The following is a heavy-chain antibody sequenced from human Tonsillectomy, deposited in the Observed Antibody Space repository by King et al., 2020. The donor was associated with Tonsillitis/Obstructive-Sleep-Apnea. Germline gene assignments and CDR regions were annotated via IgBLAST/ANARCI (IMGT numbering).Heavy chain of an antibody. J-gene: IGHJ4*02. CDR3: ATHVDTAMITDEY. D-gene: IGHD5-18*01. CDR1: GYSFTTYW. Sequence: VQLVESGEEVKQPGESLRISCKGSGYSFTTYWITWVRQMPGKGLEWMGRIDPSDSYTNYSPSFQGHVTISADKSISTAYLQWSSLKASDTAMYYCATHVDTAMITDEYWGQGTLVTVSS. CDR2: IDPSDSYT. V-gene: IGHV5-10-1*03.